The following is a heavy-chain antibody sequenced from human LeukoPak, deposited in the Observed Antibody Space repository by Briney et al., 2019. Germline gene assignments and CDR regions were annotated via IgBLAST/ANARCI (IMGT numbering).Heavy chain of an antibody. J-gene: IGHJ4*02. CDR2: LNPNSWAS. V-gene: IGHV1-2*02. CDR1: VYTFTHYS. Sequence: ASVNVSYKPSVYTFTHYSMYEVRQAPGRGLKWMGWLNPNSWASNYAQKFQDRVTMTRDTSISTAYMELSRLRSDDTAVYYCARSMAVAGTPFDYWGQGTLVTVSS. D-gene: IGHD6-19*01. CDR3: ARSMAVAGTPFDY.